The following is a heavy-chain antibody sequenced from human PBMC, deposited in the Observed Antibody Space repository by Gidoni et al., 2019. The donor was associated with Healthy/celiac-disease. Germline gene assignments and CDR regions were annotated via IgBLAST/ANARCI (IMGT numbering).Heavy chain of an antibody. CDR3: ARGPTGDY. J-gene: IGHJ4*02. CDR2: INSDGSST. Sequence: EVQLVESGGGFVQPGGSRRLSCAASGFPFSSYWMHWVRQAPGKGLVGVSRINSDGSSTSYADSVKGRFTISRDNAKNTLYLQMNSLRAEDTAVYYCARGPTGDYWGQGTLVTVSS. CDR1: GFPFSSYW. D-gene: IGHD4-17*01. V-gene: IGHV3-74*01.